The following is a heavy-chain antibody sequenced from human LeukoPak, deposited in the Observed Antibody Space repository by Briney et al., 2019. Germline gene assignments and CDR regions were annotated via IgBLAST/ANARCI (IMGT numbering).Heavy chain of an antibody. D-gene: IGHD6-25*01. V-gene: IGHV3-7*01. J-gene: IGHJ3*02. CDR1: GFTFSSYW. Sequence: PGGSLGLSCAASGFTFSSYWMSWVRQAPGKGLEWVANIKQDGSEKYYVDSVKGRFTISRDNAKNSLYLQMNSLRAEDTAVYYCARVLTARSGGYDAFDIWGQGTMVTVSS. CDR2: IKQDGSEK. CDR3: ARVLTARSGGYDAFDI.